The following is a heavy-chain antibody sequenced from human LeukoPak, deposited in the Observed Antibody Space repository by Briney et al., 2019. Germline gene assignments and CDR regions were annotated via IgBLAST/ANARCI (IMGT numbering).Heavy chain of an antibody. CDR3: ARGHSSGWYYFDY. CDR2: IYYSGST. D-gene: IGHD6-19*01. J-gene: IGHJ4*02. V-gene: IGHV4-39*07. CDR1: GGSISSSSYY. Sequence: SETLSLTCTVSGGSISSSSYYWGWIRQPPGKGLEWIGSIYYSGSTYYNPSLKSRVTISVDKSKNQFSLKLSSVTAADTAVYYCARGHSSGWYYFDYWGQGTLVTVSS.